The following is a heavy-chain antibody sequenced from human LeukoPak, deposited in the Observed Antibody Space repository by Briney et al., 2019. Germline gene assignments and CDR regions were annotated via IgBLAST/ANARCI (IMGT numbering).Heavy chain of an antibody. CDR2: ISWDGGVT. J-gene: IGHJ3*02. CDR3: AKARGLIGGAFDI. D-gene: IGHD3-22*01. Sequence: GGSLRLSCAASGFTFRSYGMHWVRQRPGKGLEWVSLISWDGGVTYHADSVKGRFTISRDNSKNSLYLQMNSLRTEDTALYYCAKARGLIGGAFDIWGQGTMVTVSS. V-gene: IGHV3-43*01. CDR1: GFTFRSYG.